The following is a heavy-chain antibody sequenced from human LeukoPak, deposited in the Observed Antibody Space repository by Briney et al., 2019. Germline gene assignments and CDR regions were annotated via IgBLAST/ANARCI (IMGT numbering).Heavy chain of an antibody. Sequence: GASVKVSCKASGYTFTSYGISWVRQAPGQGLEWMGWISAYSGTTNSAQKLHGRATMTADSSTSTAYQQLRSLSSDDAAEYYCARESFHFYDSSGYYYAYFVYWGQAGLV. V-gene: IGHV1-18*04. J-gene: IGHJ4*02. D-gene: IGHD3-22*01. CDR2: ISAYSGTT. CDR1: GYTFTSYG. CDR3: ARESFHFYDSSGYYYAYFVY.